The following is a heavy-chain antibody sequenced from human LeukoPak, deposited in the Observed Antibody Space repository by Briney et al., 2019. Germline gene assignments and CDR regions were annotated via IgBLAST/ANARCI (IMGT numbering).Heavy chain of an antibody. CDR2: IYYSGST. CDR1: GGSISSGGYY. CDR3: ARVSVVRGVIRYYFDY. Sequence: SETLSLTCTVSGGSISSGGYYWSWIRQHPGKGLEWIGYIYYSGSTYYNPSLKSRVTISVDTSKNQFSLKLSSVTAADTAVYYCARVSVVRGVIRYYFDYWGQGTLVTVSS. J-gene: IGHJ4*02. D-gene: IGHD3-10*01. V-gene: IGHV4-31*03.